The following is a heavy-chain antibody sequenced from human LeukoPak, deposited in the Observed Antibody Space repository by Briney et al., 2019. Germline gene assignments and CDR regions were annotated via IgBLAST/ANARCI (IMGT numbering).Heavy chain of an antibody. CDR3: ARDKKVGRPFDWSHFDY. V-gene: IGHV3-21*05. J-gene: IGHJ4*02. Sequence: GRSLRLSCAASGFTFSSYGMHWVRQAPGRGRECVTYISSSGAYTYYADSVKGRFTISRDNAKNSLYLQMTSLRAEDTAVYYCARDKKVGRPFDWSHFDYWGQGTLVTVSS. D-gene: IGHD3-9*01. CDR2: ISSSGAYT. CDR1: GFTFSSYG.